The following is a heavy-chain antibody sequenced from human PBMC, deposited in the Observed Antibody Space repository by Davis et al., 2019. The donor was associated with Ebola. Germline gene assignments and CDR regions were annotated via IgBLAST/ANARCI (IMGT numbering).Heavy chain of an antibody. D-gene: IGHD4-17*01. Sequence: GESLKISCQASGYNFTTYWIGWVRQRPGTGLDWMGIIYPDDSDTRYSPSFEGQVTLSVDKSLKIVYLQWRSLTPSDTAMYYCARHVLPTVTHEAFDLWGQGTMVTVGS. CDR3: ARHVLPTVTHEAFDL. V-gene: IGHV5-51*01. CDR2: IYPDDSDT. J-gene: IGHJ3*01. CDR1: GYNFTTYW.